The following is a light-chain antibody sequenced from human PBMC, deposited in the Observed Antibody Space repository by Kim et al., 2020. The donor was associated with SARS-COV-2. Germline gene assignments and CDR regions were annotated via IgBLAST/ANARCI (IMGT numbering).Light chain of an antibody. J-gene: IGLJ2*01. V-gene: IGLV1-51*01. CDR1: NSNIGNNY. CDR2: DNN. CDR3: GTWDSRLRTWI. Sequence: GQRVTISCSGSNSNIGNNYVSWYLQFPRTAPKLLIYDNNERSSGIPDRFSGSKSGTSATLDITGLQTGDEGDYYCGTWDSRLRTWIFGGGTKVTVL.